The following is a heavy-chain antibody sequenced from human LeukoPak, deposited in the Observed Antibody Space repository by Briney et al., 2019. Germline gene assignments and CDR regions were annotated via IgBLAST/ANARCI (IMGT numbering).Heavy chain of an antibody. D-gene: IGHD2-2*01. CDR3: AKYRAQCLTSTCYRWFDP. CDR1: GFTFSSYV. V-gene: IGHV3-23*01. Sequence: GGSLRLSCAASGFTFSSYVMNWVRQAPGKGLEWVSTISTSGDTTYYADSVKGRFTISRDNSKNTFYLQMVSLRAEDTAIYYCAKYRAQCLTSTCYRWFDPWGQGTLVTVSS. J-gene: IGHJ5*02. CDR2: ISTSGDTT.